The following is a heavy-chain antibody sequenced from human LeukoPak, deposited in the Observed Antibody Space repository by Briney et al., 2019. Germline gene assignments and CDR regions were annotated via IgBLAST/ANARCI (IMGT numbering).Heavy chain of an antibody. Sequence: GALRLSCAASGFTFSDYYISWIRQAPGKGLEWVSYISSSGSTIYYADSVKGRFTISRDNAKNSLYLQMNSLRAEDTAVYYCARDPSSSSWDDAFDIWGQGTMVTVSS. CDR1: GFTFSDYY. D-gene: IGHD6-13*01. J-gene: IGHJ3*02. CDR3: ARDPSSSSWDDAFDI. V-gene: IGHV3-11*01. CDR2: ISSSGSTI.